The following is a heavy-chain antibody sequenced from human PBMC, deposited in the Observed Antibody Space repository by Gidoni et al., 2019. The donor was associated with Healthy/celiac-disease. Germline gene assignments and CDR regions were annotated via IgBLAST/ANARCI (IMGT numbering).Heavy chain of an antibody. V-gene: IGHV5-51*01. Sequence: LVQSGAEVKKPGESLQISCKGSGYSFTSYWIGWVRQMPGKVLEWMGIIYPGYSDTRYSPSFQGQVTISADKSISTAYLQWSSLKASDTAMYYCARPKPGIAAADAFDIWGQGTMVTVSS. CDR1: GYSFTSYW. D-gene: IGHD6-13*01. J-gene: IGHJ3*02. CDR2: IYPGYSDT. CDR3: ARPKPGIAAADAFDI.